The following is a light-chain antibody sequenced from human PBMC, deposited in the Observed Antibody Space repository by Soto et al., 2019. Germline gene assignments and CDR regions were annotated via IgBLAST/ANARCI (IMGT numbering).Light chain of an antibody. J-gene: IGKJ1*01. CDR1: QTVGDN. V-gene: IGKV3-15*01. CDR3: QQYNNWPLGT. CDR2: GAS. Sequence: ETAMTQSPVPLSLSPGERATLSCRASQTVGDNVAWYRQKPGQPPSLLIYGASTRAPGVPARFSGSGSGTDFILTISSLQSEDFGFYYCQQYNNWPLGTFGQGTRVEI.